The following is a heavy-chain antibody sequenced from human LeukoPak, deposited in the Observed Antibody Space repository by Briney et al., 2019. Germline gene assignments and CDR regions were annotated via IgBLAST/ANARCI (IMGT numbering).Heavy chain of an antibody. CDR2: ISGSGGST. CDR3: AKGPAPFYCSGGSCYFDY. D-gene: IGHD2-15*01. Sequence: GGSLRLSCAASGFTFSSYAMSWVRQAPGKGLEWVSAISGSGGSTYYADSVKGRFTISRDNSKNTLYLQMNSLRAEDTAVYYCAKGPAPFYCSGGSCYFDYWGPGTLVTVSS. J-gene: IGHJ4*02. CDR1: GFTFSSYA. V-gene: IGHV3-23*01.